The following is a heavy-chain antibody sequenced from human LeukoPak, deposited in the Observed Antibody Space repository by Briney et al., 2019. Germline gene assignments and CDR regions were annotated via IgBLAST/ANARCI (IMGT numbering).Heavy chain of an antibody. J-gene: IGHJ6*02. CDR3: ARALFSYYGMDV. CDR1: GGSISSYY. CDR2: IYYSGST. Sequence: SETLSLTCTVSGGSISSYYWSWIRQPPGKGLEWIGYIYYSGSTNYNPSLKSRVTISVDTSKNQLSLKLSSVTAADTAVYYCARALFSYYGMDVWGQGTTVTVSS. V-gene: IGHV4-59*01.